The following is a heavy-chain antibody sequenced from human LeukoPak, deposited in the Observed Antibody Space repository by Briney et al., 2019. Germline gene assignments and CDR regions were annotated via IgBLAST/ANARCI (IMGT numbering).Heavy chain of an antibody. J-gene: IGHJ6*03. CDR2: INHSGST. CDR1: GGSFSGYY. D-gene: IGHD5-24*01. V-gene: IGHV4-34*01. Sequence: KTSETLSLTCAVYGGSFSGYYWSWIRQPPGKGLEWIGEINHSGSTNYNPSLKSRVTISVDTSKNQFSLKLSSVTAADTAVYYCARPEDGYNQGYYYMDVWGKGTTVTVSS. CDR3: ARPEDGYNQGYYYMDV.